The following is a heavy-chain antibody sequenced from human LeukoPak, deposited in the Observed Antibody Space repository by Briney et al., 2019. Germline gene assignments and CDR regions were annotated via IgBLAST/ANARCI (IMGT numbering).Heavy chain of an antibody. CDR1: GFTFSTYG. Sequence: GGSLRLSCAASGFTFSTYGMHWVRQAPGKGLEWVAFIRYDGSNKDYADSVKGRFTISRDNAKNMLYLQMNSLRADDTGVYYCVRGRGLGEFAVASFDSWGRGTLVTVSS. CDR2: IRYDGSNK. D-gene: IGHD6-19*01. CDR3: VRGRGLGEFAVASFDS. J-gene: IGHJ4*02. V-gene: IGHV3-30*02.